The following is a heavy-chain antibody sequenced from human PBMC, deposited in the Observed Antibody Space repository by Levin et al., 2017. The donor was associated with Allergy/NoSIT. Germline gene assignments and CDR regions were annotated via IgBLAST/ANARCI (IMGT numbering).Heavy chain of an antibody. CDR2: ISSSGDST. V-gene: IGHV3-23*01. J-gene: IGHJ4*02. CDR3: AKPHSIYTYGDLDY. CDR1: GFSFSNYA. D-gene: IGHD5-18*01. Sequence: PGESLKISCAASGFSFSNYAMSWVRQAPGKGLEWVSSISSSGDSTYSADSVQGRFTISRDNSKNTLYLQMNSLRVEDTAVYYCAKPHSIYTYGDLDYWGQGTLVTVSS.